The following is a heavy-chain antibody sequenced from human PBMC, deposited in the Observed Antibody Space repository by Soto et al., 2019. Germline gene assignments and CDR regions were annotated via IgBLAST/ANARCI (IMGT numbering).Heavy chain of an antibody. D-gene: IGHD3-22*01. CDR2: IYYSGST. CDR1: GGSISSGDYY. V-gene: IGHV4-30-4*01. CDR3: AREPPSGYYSYFDY. Sequence: PSETLSLTCTVSGGSISSGDYYWSWIRQPPGKGLEWLGYIYYSGSTDYNPSLKSRVTISVDTSKNQFSLKLSSVTAADTAVYYCAREPPSGYYSYFDYWGQGTLVTVSS. J-gene: IGHJ4*02.